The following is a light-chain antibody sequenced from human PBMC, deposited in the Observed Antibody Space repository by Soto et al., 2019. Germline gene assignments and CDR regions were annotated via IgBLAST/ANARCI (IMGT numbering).Light chain of an antibody. CDR2: DVS. Sequence: QSALTQPASVSGSPGQSITISCTGTSSDVGGYNYVSWYQQHPGKAPKLMIYDVSNRPSGVSNRVSGSKSGNTASLTISGLQAEDEADYYCSSYTSSSPPLYVVFGGGTKLTVL. J-gene: IGLJ2*01. V-gene: IGLV2-14*01. CDR3: SSYTSSSPPLYVV. CDR1: SSDVGGYNY.